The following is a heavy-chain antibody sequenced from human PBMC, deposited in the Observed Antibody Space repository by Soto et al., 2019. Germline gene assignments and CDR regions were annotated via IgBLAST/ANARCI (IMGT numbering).Heavy chain of an antibody. D-gene: IGHD2-8*01. J-gene: IGHJ3*02. Sequence: QVQLVQSGAEVKKPGSSVKVSCKASGGTFSSYAISWVRQAPGQGLEWMGGIIPIFGTANYAQKFQGRVTITADKSTSTAYMELSSLRSEDTAVYYCARDCTNGVCYTAPVAFDIWGQGTMVTVSS. CDR1: GGTFSSYA. CDR2: IIPIFGTA. CDR3: ARDCTNGVCYTAPVAFDI. V-gene: IGHV1-69*06.